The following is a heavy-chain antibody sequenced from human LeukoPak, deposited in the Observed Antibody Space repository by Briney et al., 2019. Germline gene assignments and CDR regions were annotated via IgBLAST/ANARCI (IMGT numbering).Heavy chain of an antibody. CDR2: IIPILGIA. CDR1: GGTFSSYA. V-gene: IGHV1-69*04. CDR3: ANPEAGTGPYDAFDI. Sequence: ASVKVSCKASGGTFSSYAISWMRQAPGQGLEWMGRIIPILGIANYAQKFQGRVTITADKSTSTAYMELSSLRSEDTAVYYCANPEAGTGPYDAFDIWGQGTMVTVSS. D-gene: IGHD6-13*01. J-gene: IGHJ3*02.